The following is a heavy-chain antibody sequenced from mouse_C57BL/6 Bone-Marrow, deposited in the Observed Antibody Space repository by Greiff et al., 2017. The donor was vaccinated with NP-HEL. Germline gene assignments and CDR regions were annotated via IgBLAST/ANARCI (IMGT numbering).Heavy chain of an antibody. CDR1: GFTFSDFY. CDR2: SRNKANDYTT. J-gene: IGHJ1*03. D-gene: IGHD2-1*01. V-gene: IGHV7-1*01. CDR3: ARGARGMGNNWYFDV. Sequence: EVQGVESGGGLVQSGRSLRLSCATSGFTFSDFYMEWVRQAPGKGLEWIAASRNKANDYTTEYSASVKGRFIVSRDTTQSILYLQMNALRGEDTAIYYCARGARGMGNNWYFDVWGKGTTVTVSS.